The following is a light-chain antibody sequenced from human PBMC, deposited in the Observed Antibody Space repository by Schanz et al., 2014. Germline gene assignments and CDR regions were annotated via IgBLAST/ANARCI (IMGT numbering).Light chain of an antibody. CDR1: SSDVGGYNY. Sequence: QSALTQPRSVSGSPGQSVTISCTGTSSDVGGYNYVSWYQQYPGKVPKLIIYDVSERPSGVPDRFSGSKSGNTASLTISGLQAEDEADYYCCSYAGSYTFVVFGGGTKLTVL. CDR3: CSYAGSYTFVV. V-gene: IGLV2-11*01. CDR2: DVS. J-gene: IGLJ2*01.